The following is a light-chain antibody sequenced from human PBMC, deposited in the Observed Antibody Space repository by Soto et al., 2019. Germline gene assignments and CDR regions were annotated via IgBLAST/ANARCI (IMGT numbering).Light chain of an antibody. V-gene: IGKV1-33*01. CDR2: DAS. CDR1: QDISNY. Sequence: DIQMTQSPSSLSASVGDSVTITCQASQDISNYLNWYQQKPGKSPKLLIYDASNLETGVPSRFSGSGSGTDFTFTISRLQPEDIATYYCQQYDNLPPLTFGGGTKVEIK. J-gene: IGKJ4*02. CDR3: QQYDNLPPLT.